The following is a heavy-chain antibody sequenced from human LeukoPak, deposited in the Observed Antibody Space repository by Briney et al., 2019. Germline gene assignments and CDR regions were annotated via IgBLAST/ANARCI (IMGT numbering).Heavy chain of an antibody. J-gene: IGHJ4*02. V-gene: IGHV4-61*01. CDR1: GGSISSSSFY. CDR2: IYYSGFT. D-gene: IGHD3-10*01. Sequence: SETLSLTCTVSGGSISSSSFYWGWMRQPPGKGLEWIGNIYYSGFTNYNPSLTSRATISVDTSRNQFSLSLRSVTAADSAVYYCARESWDTMVRGAVFDNWGQGTVVTVSS. CDR3: ARESWDTMVRGAVFDN.